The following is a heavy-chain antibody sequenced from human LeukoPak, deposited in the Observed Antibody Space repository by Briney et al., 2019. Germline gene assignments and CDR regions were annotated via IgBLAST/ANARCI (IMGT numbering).Heavy chain of an antibody. CDR1: RYTFTNYD. CDR3: AGGYFHNCGYYFDY. Sequence: ASVKVSCKASRYTFTNYDINWVRQATGQGLEWMGWMNPNSGNTGYAQKFQGRVTMTRNTSISTAYMELSSLRSEDTAAYYCAGGYFHNCGYYFDYWGQGTLVTVSS. J-gene: IGHJ4*02. CDR2: MNPNSGNT. V-gene: IGHV1-8*01. D-gene: IGHD3-22*01.